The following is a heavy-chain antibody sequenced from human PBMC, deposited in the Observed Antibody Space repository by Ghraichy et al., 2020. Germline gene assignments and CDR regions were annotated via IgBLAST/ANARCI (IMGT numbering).Heavy chain of an antibody. CDR3: ASKQGTVTYYYYYGMDV. V-gene: IGHV1-69*13. Sequence: SVKVSCKASGGTFSSYAISWVRQAPGQGLEWMGGIIPIFGTANYAQKFQGRVTITADESTSTAYMELSSLRSEDTAVYYCASKQGTVTYYYYYGMDVWGQGTTVTVSS. D-gene: IGHD4-11*01. CDR2: IIPIFGTA. CDR1: GGTFSSYA. J-gene: IGHJ6*02.